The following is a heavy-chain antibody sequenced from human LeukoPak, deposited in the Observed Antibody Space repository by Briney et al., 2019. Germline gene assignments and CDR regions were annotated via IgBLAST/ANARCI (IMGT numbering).Heavy chain of an antibody. V-gene: IGHV1-46*01. CDR1: GYTFTSYY. Sequence: VASVKVSCKASGYTFTSYYIHWVRQAPGQGLEWMGIINPSGGSTSYAQKFQGRVTMTRDMSTSTVYMELSSLRSEDTAVYYCARTPVGARYLDYWGQGTLVTVSS. J-gene: IGHJ4*02. D-gene: IGHD1-26*01. CDR3: ARTPVGARYLDY. CDR2: INPSGGST.